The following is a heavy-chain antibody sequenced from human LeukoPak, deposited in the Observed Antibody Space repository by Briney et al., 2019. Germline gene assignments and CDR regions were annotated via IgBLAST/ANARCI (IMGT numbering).Heavy chain of an antibody. J-gene: IGHJ6*03. V-gene: IGHV4-59*01. D-gene: IGHD3-16*01. CDR3: ARETSQKGAHYMDV. CDR2: IYYSGYT. Sequence: PSETLSLTCTVSGGSISSYYWSWIRQPPGKGLKWIGNIYYSGYTTYSPSLRSRVTISVETSKNQFSLKLSSVTAADTAVYYCARETSQKGAHYMDVWGKGTTITISS. CDR1: GGSISSYY.